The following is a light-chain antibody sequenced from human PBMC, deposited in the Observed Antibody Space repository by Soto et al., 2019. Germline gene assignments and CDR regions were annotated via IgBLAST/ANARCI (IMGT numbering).Light chain of an antibody. CDR3: QQLNGYQLA. CDR1: QAMSTY. CDR2: SAA. V-gene: IGKV1-9*01. J-gene: IGKJ4*01. Sequence: DIQLTQSPCVRSAFVGDTVTSPCQASQAMSTYLAWYQQKPGKVPKLLVRSAATLQSGVPPRFSGGGSGTEFTLTISTLQPDDSGIYYCQQLNGYQLAFGGGTNVEIK.